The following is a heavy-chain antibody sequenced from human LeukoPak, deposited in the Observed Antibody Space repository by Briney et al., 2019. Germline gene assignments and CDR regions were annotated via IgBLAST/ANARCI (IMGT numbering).Heavy chain of an antibody. CDR3: ARERGSSSWYGNGFDP. D-gene: IGHD6-13*01. J-gene: IGHJ5*02. V-gene: IGHV4-34*01. CDR2: INHSGST. CDR1: GGSFSGYY. Sequence: PSETLSLTCAVYGGSFSGYYWSWIRQPPGKGLEWIGEINHSGSTNYNPSLKSRVTISVDTSKNQFSLKLSSVTAADTAVYYCARERGSSSWYGNGFDPWGQGTLVTVSS.